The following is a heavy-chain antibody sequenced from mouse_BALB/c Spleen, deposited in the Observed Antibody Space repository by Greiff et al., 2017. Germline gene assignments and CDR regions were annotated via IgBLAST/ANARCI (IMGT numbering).Heavy chain of an antibody. CDR3: AGYIGYAMDY. Sequence: EVKLVESGGGLVKPGGSLKLSCAASGFTFSSYAMSWVRQTPEKRLEWVASISSGGSTYYPDSVKGRFTISRDNARNNLYLQMSSLRSEDTAMYYCAGYIGYAMDYWGQGTSVTVSS. CDR1: GFTFSSYA. D-gene: IGHD1-2*01. CDR2: ISSGGST. J-gene: IGHJ4*01. V-gene: IGHV5-6-5*01.